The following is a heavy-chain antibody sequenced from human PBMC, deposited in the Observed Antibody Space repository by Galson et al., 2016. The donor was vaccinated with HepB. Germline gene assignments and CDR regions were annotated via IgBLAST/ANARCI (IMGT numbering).Heavy chain of an antibody. CDR3: AGRDSIGGLFDY. Sequence: ETLSLTCTVSGGSIDSSSYYWGWIRQPPGKGLEWIGSVHYNGSTHYNPSLKSRVILSIHWSTNQFSLKLMSVTAADTAVYYCAGRDSIGGLFDYWGQGTLVTVSS. J-gene: IGHJ4*02. CDR1: GGSIDSSSYY. CDR2: VHYNGST. D-gene: IGHD2-21*01. V-gene: IGHV4-39*07.